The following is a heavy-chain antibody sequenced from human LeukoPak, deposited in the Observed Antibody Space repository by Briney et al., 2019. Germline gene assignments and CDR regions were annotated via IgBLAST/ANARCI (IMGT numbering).Heavy chain of an antibody. J-gene: IGHJ6*02. Sequence: PGGSLRLSCAASGFTFSSYGMHWVRQAPGKGLEWVSVISYDGSNKYYADSVKGRFTISRDNSKNTLYLQMNSLRAEDTAVYYCAKGRPFRIVVGNHLGVWGQGTTVTVSS. CDR3: AKGRPFRIVVGNHLGV. V-gene: IGHV3-30*18. CDR2: ISYDGSNK. CDR1: GFTFSSYG. D-gene: IGHD2-15*01.